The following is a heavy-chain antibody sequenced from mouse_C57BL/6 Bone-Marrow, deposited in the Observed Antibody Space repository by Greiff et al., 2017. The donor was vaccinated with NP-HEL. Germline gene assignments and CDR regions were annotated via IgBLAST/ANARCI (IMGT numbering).Heavy chain of an antibody. CDR3: AGITKGY. CDR1: GYTFTSYW. D-gene: IGHD1-2*01. CDR2: IDPSDSYT. Sequence: QVQLQQPGAELVKPGASVKLSCKASGYTFTSYWMQWVNQRPGQGLEWIGEIDPSDSYTNYNQKFKGKATLTVDTSSSTAYMQLSSLTSEDSAVYYCAGITKGYWGQGTTLTVSS. V-gene: IGHV1-50*01. J-gene: IGHJ2*01.